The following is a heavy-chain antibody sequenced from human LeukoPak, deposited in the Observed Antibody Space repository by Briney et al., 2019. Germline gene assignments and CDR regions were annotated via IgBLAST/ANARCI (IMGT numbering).Heavy chain of an antibody. CDR3: ARVEVDGIDP. D-gene: IGHD5-24*01. CDR2: THYSGNT. Sequence: SETLSLTCSVSGDSITSYYWSWIRQPPGKGLEWIGYTHYSGNTNYNPSLKSRVTISVDTSKNQFSLKLSSVTAADTAVYYCARVEVDGIDPWGQGTLVTVSS. J-gene: IGHJ5*02. V-gene: IGHV4-59*01. CDR1: GDSITSYY.